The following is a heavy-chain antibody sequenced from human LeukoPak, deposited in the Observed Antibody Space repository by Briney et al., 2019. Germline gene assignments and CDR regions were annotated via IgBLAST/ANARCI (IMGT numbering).Heavy chain of an antibody. J-gene: IGHJ6*02. D-gene: IGHD6-19*01. CDR1: GGSISSYY. CDR2: IYTSGST. V-gene: IGHV4-4*07. CDR3: ARDRMEQWLVRNYYYYGMDV. Sequence: SETLSLTCTVSGGSISSYYWSWIRQPPGKGLEWIGRIYTSGSTNYNPSLKSRVTMSVDTSKNQFSLKLSSVTAADTAVYYCARDRMEQWLVRNYYYYGMDVWGQGTTVTVSS.